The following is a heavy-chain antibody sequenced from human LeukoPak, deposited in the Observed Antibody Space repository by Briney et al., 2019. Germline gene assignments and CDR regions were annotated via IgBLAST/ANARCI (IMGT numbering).Heavy chain of an antibody. J-gene: IGHJ3*02. CDR3: ARDRGMVRGVIPSSGAFDI. Sequence: GGSLRLSCAAPGFTFSSYSMNWVRQAPGKGLEWVSSISSSSSYIYYADSVKGRFTISRDNAKNSLYLQMNSLRAEDTAVYYCARDRGMVRGVIPSSGAFDIWGQGTMVTVSS. CDR1: GFTFSSYS. V-gene: IGHV3-21*01. D-gene: IGHD3-10*01. CDR2: ISSSSSYI.